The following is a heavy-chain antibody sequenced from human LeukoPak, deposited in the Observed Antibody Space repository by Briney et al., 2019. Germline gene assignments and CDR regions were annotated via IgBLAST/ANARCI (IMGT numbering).Heavy chain of an antibody. CDR1: GFTFSYYW. CDR2: IKEGGGEE. V-gene: IGHV3-7*04. J-gene: IGHJ4*02. CDR3: ARDPGWYRADY. Sequence: PGGSLRLSCAASGFTFSYYWMTWVRQAPGKGLEWVANIKEGGGEEHYVDSVRGRFTISRDNAKNSIYLQMNSLRAEDTAVYYCARDPGWYRADYWDQGTLLTVSS. D-gene: IGHD6-19*01.